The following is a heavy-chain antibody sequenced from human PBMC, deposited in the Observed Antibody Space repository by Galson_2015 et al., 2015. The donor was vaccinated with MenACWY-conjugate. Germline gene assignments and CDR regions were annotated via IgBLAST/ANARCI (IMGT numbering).Heavy chain of an antibody. CDR2: IKQDGSEK. CDR1: GFTFSNFW. D-gene: IGHD3-10*01. Sequence: SLRLSCAASGFTFSNFWMSWVRQAPGKGLEWVANIKQDGSEKYYGDSVKGRFTISRDNAKKSLYLQMNSLRAEDTAAYYCASVWMVRGLFDYWGQGTLVTVFS. CDR3: ASVWMVRGLFDY. V-gene: IGHV3-7*03. J-gene: IGHJ4*02.